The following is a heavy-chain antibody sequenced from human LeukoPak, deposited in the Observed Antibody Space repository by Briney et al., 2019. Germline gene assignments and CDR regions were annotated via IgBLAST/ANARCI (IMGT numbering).Heavy chain of an antibody. Sequence: SETLSLTCTVSGGSISSSTYYWGWIRQPPGKGLEWIASIYYSGSTYYNPSLKGRVTISVDTSKNQFSLKVSSVTAADTAVYYCARLPAATDIWGQGTMVTVSS. V-gene: IGHV4-39*01. CDR2: IYYSGST. J-gene: IGHJ3*02. CDR1: GGSISSSTYY. CDR3: ARLPAATDI.